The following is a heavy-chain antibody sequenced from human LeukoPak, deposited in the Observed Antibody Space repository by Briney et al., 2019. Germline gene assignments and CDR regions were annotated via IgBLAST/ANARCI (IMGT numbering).Heavy chain of an antibody. D-gene: IGHD6-13*01. CDR1: GFTFSSYS. CDR3: ARGLSSSWPNDY. CDR2: ISSSSSYI. Sequence: GGSLRLSCAASGFTFSSYSMNWVRQAPGKGLEWVSSISSSSSYIYYADSVKGRFTISRDNSKNTLYLQMNSLRAEDTAVYYCARGLSSSWPNDYWGQGTLVTVSS. V-gene: IGHV3-21*04. J-gene: IGHJ4*02.